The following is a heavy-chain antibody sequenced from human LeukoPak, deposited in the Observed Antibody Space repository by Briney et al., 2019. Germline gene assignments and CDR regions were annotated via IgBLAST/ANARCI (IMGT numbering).Heavy chain of an antibody. CDR1: GYTFTSYV. J-gene: IGHJ4*02. Sequence: ASVKVSCKASGYTFTSYVISWVRQAPGQGLEWMGWISAYDGNTNYAQKRQGRVTMTTDTSTSTAYMELRSLRSDDTAVYYCARGGETTPHFDYWGQGTLVTVSS. CDR2: ISAYDGNT. D-gene: IGHD3-16*01. V-gene: IGHV1-18*01. CDR3: ARGGETTPHFDY.